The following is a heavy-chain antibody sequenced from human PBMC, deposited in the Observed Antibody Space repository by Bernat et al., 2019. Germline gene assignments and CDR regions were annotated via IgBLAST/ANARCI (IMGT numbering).Heavy chain of an antibody. CDR3: AGYYDFWSGPSDY. V-gene: IGHV4-39*01. CDR1: GGSISSSSYY. CDR2: IYYSGST. J-gene: IGHJ4*02. Sequence: QLQLQESGPGLVKPSETLSLTCTVSGGSISSSSYYWGWIRQPPGKGLEWIGSIYYSGSTYYNPSLKSRFTISVDTSKIQFSLKLSSVTAADTAVYYCAGYYDFWSGPSDYWGQGTLVTVSS. D-gene: IGHD3-3*01.